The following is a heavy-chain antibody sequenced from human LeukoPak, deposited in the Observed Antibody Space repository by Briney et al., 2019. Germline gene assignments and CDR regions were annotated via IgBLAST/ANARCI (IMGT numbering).Heavy chain of an antibody. D-gene: IGHD4-17*01. CDR3: ASHPPSTVTNWYNWFDP. CDR1: GYTFTGYF. J-gene: IGHJ5*02. CDR2: INPNNGGT. Sequence: ASVKVSCKASGYTFTGYFMHWVRQAPGQGLEWMGWINPNNGGTNYAQKFQGRVTMTWDTSISTAYMELTRLRSDDTAVYYCASHPPSTVTNWYNWFDPWGQGTLVTVSS. V-gene: IGHV1-2*02.